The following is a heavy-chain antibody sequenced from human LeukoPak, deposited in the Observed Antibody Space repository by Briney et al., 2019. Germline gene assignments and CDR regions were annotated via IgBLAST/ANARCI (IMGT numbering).Heavy chain of an antibody. J-gene: IGHJ4*02. D-gene: IGHD3-10*01. CDR1: GFTVSHYY. Sequence: GGSLRLSCAASGFTVSHYYMTWVRQAPGKGLECVSVIYSGGSTYSADSVKGRFTISRDNSRNMVYLQMSSLRAEDTAVYYCARTRGSHPSPFDSWGQGTLVTVSS. CDR3: ARTRGSHPSPFDS. V-gene: IGHV3-53*01. CDR2: IYSGGST.